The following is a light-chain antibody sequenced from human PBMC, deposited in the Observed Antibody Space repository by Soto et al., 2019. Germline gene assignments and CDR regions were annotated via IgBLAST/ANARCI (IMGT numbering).Light chain of an antibody. CDR2: ATS. CDR1: QSLTSN. Sequence: EIILTQSPVTLYVSPGETATLSCRASQSLTSNVAWYQQRPGQAPRLLIYATSTRSTEIPARFSGTGSGTEFTLTIASLQSEDFAVYYCQQYNHWPRRLSFGGGTRV. CDR3: QQYNHWPRRLS. J-gene: IGKJ4*01. V-gene: IGKV3-15*01.